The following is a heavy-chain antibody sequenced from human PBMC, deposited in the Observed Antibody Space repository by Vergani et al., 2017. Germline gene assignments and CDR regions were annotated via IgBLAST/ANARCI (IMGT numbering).Heavy chain of an antibody. CDR2: ISSSSSYI. CDR1: GFTFSSYS. V-gene: IGHV3-21*01. J-gene: IGHJ3*02. CDR3: AKEMNYDSSGYYSMLLPPDAFDI. D-gene: IGHD3-22*01. Sequence: EVQLVESGGGLVKPGGSLRLSCAASGFTFSSYSMNWVRQAPGKGLEWVSSISSSSSYIYYADSVKGRFTISRDNAKNSLYLQMNSLRADDTAVYYCAKEMNYDSSGYYSMLLPPDAFDIWGQGTMVTVSS.